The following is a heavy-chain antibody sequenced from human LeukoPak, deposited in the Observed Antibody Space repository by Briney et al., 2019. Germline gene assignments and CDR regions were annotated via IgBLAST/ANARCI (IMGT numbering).Heavy chain of an antibody. CDR2: INHSGST. D-gene: IGHD5-12*01. V-gene: IGHV4-34*01. Sequence: KPSETLSLTCAVYGGSFSGYYWSWIRQPPGKGLEWIGEINHSGSTNYNPSLKSRVTISVDTSKNQFSLKLSSVTAADTAVYYCAKDGAWLRFDDWGQGILVTVSS. J-gene: IGHJ4*02. CDR3: AKDGAWLRFDD. CDR1: GGSFSGYY.